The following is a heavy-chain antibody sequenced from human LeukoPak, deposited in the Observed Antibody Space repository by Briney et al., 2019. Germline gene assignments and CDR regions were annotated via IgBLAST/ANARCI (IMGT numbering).Heavy chain of an antibody. CDR1: GGSISSSSYY. CDR2: ISYTGST. V-gene: IGHV4-39*07. J-gene: IGHJ3*02. Sequence: SETLSLTCTVSGGSISSSSYYWGWIRQPPGKGLEWIGSISYTGSTYYNPSLKSRVTISVDTSKNQFSLKLSSVTAADTAVYYCARDFDRRAAFDIWGQGTMVTVSS. CDR3: ARDFDRRAAFDI.